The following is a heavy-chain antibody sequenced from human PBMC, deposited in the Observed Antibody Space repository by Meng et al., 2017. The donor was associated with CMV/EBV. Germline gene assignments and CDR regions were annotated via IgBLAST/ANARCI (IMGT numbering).Heavy chain of an antibody. CDR3: ARDFSWDSSGYHY. V-gene: IGHV1-3*01. Sequence: CKAYGYTFTSYAMHWVRQAPGQRLEWMGWINAGNGNTKYSQKFQGRVTITRDTSASTAYMELSSLRSEDTAVYYCARDFSWDSSGYHYWGQGTLVTVSS. J-gene: IGHJ4*02. D-gene: IGHD3-22*01. CDR1: GYTFTSYA. CDR2: INAGNGNT.